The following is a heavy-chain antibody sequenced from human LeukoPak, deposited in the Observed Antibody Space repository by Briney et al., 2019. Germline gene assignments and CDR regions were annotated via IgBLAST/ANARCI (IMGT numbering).Heavy chain of an antibody. J-gene: IGHJ4*02. D-gene: IGHD2-21*02. CDR2: IWYDGSNK. CDR3: AKDPLYGDEYYFDY. CDR1: GFTLSSYG. V-gene: IGHV3-33*06. Sequence: GGSLRLSCAASGFTLSSYGMHWVRQAPGKGLEWVAVIWYDGSNKYYADSVKGRFTISRDNSKNTLYLQVNSLRAEDTAVYYCAKDPLYGDEYYFDYWGQGTLVTVSS.